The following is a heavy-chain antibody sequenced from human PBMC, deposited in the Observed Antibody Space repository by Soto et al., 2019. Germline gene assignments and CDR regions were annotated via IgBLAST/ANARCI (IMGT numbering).Heavy chain of an antibody. CDR3: ARAVAVPADFDY. CDR1: GYTFTGYA. D-gene: IGHD6-19*01. J-gene: IGHJ4*02. CDR2: INADNGNT. Sequence: QVQLVQSGAEEKKPGASVKVSCKASGYTFTGYAMHWVRQAPGQRLEWMGWINADNGNTKYSQKFQGRVPITRATSARTAYMRLSSLRSEDTAVYYCARAVAVPADFDYWGQGTLVTVSS. V-gene: IGHV1-3*05.